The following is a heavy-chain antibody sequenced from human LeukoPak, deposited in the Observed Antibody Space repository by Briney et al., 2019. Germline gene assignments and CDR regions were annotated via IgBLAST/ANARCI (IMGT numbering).Heavy chain of an antibody. CDR1: GFTFSTYG. CDR3: AKMLNTGHAHAALDY. Sequence: GGSLRLSCAASGFTFSTYGMHWVRQSPGKGLEWVAVISYDGSYKEYADSVKGRFTISRDNSKNTLYLQMNSLRAEDTAVYYCAKMLNTGHAHAALDYWGQGTLVTVSS. CDR2: ISYDGSYK. V-gene: IGHV3-30*18. D-gene: IGHD2-8*02. J-gene: IGHJ4*02.